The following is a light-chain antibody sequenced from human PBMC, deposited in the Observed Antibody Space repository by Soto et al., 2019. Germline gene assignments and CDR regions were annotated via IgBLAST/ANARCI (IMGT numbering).Light chain of an antibody. CDR3: QQSHSLTRV. Sequence: DLQMTQAPSSLSAFVGDTVTITCRASDPITKYLNWYQQRPGKATKLLTFAASNLQSGVPLRFSGSGFGTNFTLNVSNLEPEDFATYYCQQSHSLTRVFGGGTKVEIK. CDR1: DPITKY. J-gene: IGKJ4*01. V-gene: IGKV1-39*01. CDR2: AAS.